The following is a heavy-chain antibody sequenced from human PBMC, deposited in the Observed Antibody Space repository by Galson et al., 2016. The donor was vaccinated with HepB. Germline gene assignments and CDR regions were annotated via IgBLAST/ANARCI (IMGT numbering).Heavy chain of an antibody. D-gene: IGHD2-15*01. V-gene: IGHV3-7*01. CDR1: GFTLTDLW. CDR2: IHPDGSQK. Sequence: SLRLSCAASGFTLTDLWMNWVRPAPGKGLEWVANIHPDGSQKNCIDSVKGRFTISRDNAQRSLFLQMSSLRAEDTAVYYCLADTYAFDLWGQGTTVTVSS. CDR3: LADTYAFDL. J-gene: IGHJ3*01.